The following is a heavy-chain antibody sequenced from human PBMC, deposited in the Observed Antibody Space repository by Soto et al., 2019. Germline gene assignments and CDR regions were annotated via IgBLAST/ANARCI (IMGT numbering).Heavy chain of an antibody. J-gene: IGHJ4*02. CDR3: ARGRSSGWMSY. CDR2: INHSGST. V-gene: IGHV4-34*01. Sequence: ASETLSLTCAVYGGSFSGYYWSWIRQPPGKGLEWIGEINHSGSTNYNPSLKSRVTISVDTSKNQFSLQLSSVTAADTAVYYCARGRSSGWMSYWGQGTLVTVSS. D-gene: IGHD6-19*01. CDR1: GGSFSGYY.